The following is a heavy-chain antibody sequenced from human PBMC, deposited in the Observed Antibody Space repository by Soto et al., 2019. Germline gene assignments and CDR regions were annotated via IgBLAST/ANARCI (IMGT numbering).Heavy chain of an antibody. CDR3: ASGYSYGYGNFDY. CDR1: GYSFTIYC. J-gene: IGHJ4*02. Sequence: GESLKISCNGSGYSFTIYCISLVLQMPGKGLEWMGRIDPSDSYTNYSPSFQGHVTISADKSISTAYLQWSSLKASDTAMYYCASGYSYGYGNFDYWGQGTLVTVSS. D-gene: IGHD5-18*01. CDR2: IDPSDSYT. V-gene: IGHV5-10-1*01.